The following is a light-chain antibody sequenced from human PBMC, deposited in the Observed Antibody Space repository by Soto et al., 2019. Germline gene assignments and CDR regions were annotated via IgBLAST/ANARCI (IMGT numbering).Light chain of an antibody. CDR1: QIISSTY. V-gene: IGKV3-20*01. Sequence: ELVLTQSPGTLSLSPGERATFSCRASQIISSTYLAWYQQKPGQAPRLLIYGASSRATGIPDRFSGGGSGTDFTLTISRLEPEDFAVYYCQQYGSSPWTFGQGTKVDIK. CDR3: QQYGSSPWT. J-gene: IGKJ1*01. CDR2: GAS.